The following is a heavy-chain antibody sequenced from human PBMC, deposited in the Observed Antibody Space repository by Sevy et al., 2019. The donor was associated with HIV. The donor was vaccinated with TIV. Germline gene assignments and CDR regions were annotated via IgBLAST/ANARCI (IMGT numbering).Heavy chain of an antibody. D-gene: IGHD6-13*01. V-gene: IGHV3-74*01. J-gene: IGHJ4*02. CDR2: INDDASYT. CDR3: ARDPSYSNSWYDY. Sequence: GGSLRLSCAASGFTFSSNWMHWVRQAPGKGLVWVSRINDDASYTNYADSVKGRFTISRDNAKNTVYLQMNSLRAEDTAVYYCARDPSYSNSWYDYWGQGTLVTVSS. CDR1: GFTFSSNW.